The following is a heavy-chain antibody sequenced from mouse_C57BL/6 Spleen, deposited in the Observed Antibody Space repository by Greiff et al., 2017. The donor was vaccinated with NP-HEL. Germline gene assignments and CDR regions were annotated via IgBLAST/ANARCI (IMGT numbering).Heavy chain of an antibody. J-gene: IGHJ2*01. Sequence: EVQLQQSGPELVKPGASVKISCKASGYTFTDYYMNWVKQSHGKSLEWIGDINPNNGGTSYNQKFKGKATLTVDKSSSTAYMELRSLTSEDSAVYYCARCHYGSSYVPFDYWGQGTTLTVSS. D-gene: IGHD1-1*01. CDR1: GYTFTDYY. CDR3: ARCHYGSSYVPFDY. V-gene: IGHV1-26*01. CDR2: INPNNGGT.